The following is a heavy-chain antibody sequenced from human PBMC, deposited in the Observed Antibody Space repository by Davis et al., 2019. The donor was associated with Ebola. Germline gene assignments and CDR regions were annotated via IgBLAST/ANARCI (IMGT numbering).Heavy chain of an antibody. V-gene: IGHV3-48*02. CDR3: ARRLLISSRGGMDV. J-gene: IGHJ6*02. Sequence: PGGSLRLSCVASGFNFNIYSLNWVRQAPGKEPEWVAHSSNSAEHISYAESVKGRFTVSRDDAQSSLFLQMSSLRDEDTAVYYCARRLLISSRGGMDVWGQGTTVTVSS. CDR2: SSNSAEHI. D-gene: IGHD1-26*01. CDR1: GFNFNIYS.